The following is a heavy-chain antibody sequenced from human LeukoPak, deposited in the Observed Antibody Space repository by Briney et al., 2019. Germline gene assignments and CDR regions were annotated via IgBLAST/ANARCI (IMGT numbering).Heavy chain of an antibody. Sequence: GGSLRLSCAASGFTFSTFAMIWVRQPPGKGLEWVSVIYTSGITYYADSVKGRFTISRDNSKNTLYLQMNSLRAEDTAVYYCARAPYGSGNYFDYWGQGTLVTVSS. CDR1: GFTFSTFA. CDR2: IYTSGIT. D-gene: IGHD3-10*01. V-gene: IGHV3-53*01. J-gene: IGHJ4*02. CDR3: ARAPYGSGNYFDY.